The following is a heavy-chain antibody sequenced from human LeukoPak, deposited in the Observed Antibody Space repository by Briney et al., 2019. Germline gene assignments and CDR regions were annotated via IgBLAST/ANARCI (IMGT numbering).Heavy chain of an antibody. D-gene: IGHD1-26*01. Sequence: PSETLSLTCTVSGGSVSSGSYYWSWIRQSPGKGLEWIGYIYYSGSTNYNSSLKSRVTISVDTSKNQFSLKLSSVTAADTAVYYCAGGGGWELPGGPAFDIWGQGTMVTVSS. J-gene: IGHJ3*02. CDR1: GGSVSSGSYY. CDR3: AGGGGWELPGGPAFDI. V-gene: IGHV4-61*01. CDR2: IYYSGST.